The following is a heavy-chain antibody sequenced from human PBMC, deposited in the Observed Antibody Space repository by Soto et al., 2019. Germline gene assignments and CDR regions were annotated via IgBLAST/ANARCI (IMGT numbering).Heavy chain of an antibody. CDR2: ISGSGGST. Sequence: GGSLRLSCAASGFTFSSYAMSWVRQAPGKGLEWVSAISGSGGSTYYADSVKGRFTISRDNSKNTLYLQMNSLRAEDTAVYHCAKGALYSNSAEHFVYWGQGTTVTVPS. CDR1: GFTFSSYA. D-gene: IGHD4-4*01. V-gene: IGHV3-23*01. CDR3: AKGALYSNSAEHFVY. J-gene: IGHJ4*02.